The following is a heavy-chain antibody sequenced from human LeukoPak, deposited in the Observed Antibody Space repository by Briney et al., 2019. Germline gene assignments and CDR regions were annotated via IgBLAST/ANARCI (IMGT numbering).Heavy chain of an antibody. V-gene: IGHV1-2*02. Sequence: VASVKVSCKTSGYTFTDYYIHWVRQAPGQGLEWMGWINPNSAETNSAQKFQGRVTMTGDTSISTAYVDLRRMTSDDTAVYYCARDRDYSNTERGFDYWGQGTLVTVSS. J-gene: IGHJ4*02. D-gene: IGHD4-11*01. CDR3: ARDRDYSNTERGFDY. CDR2: INPNSAET. CDR1: GYTFTDYY.